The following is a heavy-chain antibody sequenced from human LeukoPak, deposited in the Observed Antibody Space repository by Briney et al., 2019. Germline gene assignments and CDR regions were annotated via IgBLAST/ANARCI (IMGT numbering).Heavy chain of an antibody. Sequence: ASVKVSCKASGGTFSSYAISWVRQAPGQGLEWMGGIIPIFGTANYAQKFQGRVTITADESTSTAYMELSSLRSEDTAVYYCARDPSMVRGENTPYFDYWGQGTLVTVSS. D-gene: IGHD3-10*01. V-gene: IGHV1-69*13. CDR1: GGTFSSYA. J-gene: IGHJ4*02. CDR3: ARDPSMVRGENTPYFDY. CDR2: IIPIFGTA.